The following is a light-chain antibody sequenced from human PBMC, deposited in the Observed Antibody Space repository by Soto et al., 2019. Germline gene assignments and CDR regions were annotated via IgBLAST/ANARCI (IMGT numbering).Light chain of an antibody. Sequence: QSALAQPPSVSGAPGQRVTISCTGSYSNIGAGYEVHWYQQIPGTAPKLLISGHNNRPSGVPDRFFGSKSGTSASLIIIGLQAEDEADYYCQSYDSSLSGSGVFGGGTKVTVL. J-gene: IGLJ3*02. V-gene: IGLV1-40*01. CDR3: QSYDSSLSGSGV. CDR1: YSNIGAGYE. CDR2: GHN.